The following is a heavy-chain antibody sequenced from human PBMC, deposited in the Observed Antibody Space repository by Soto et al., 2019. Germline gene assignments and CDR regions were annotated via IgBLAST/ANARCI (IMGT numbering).Heavy chain of an antibody. D-gene: IGHD5-12*01. Sequence: QVQLQESGPGLVKPSETLSLTCTVSGGSISSYYWSWIRQPPGKGLEWIGYIYYSGSTNYNPSLKSRVTLSVDTSKNLFSLKLSSVTAADTAVYYCARSRDGYNFYFDYWGQGTLVTVSS. CDR1: GGSISSYY. V-gene: IGHV4-59*01. CDR3: ARSRDGYNFYFDY. J-gene: IGHJ4*02. CDR2: IYYSGST.